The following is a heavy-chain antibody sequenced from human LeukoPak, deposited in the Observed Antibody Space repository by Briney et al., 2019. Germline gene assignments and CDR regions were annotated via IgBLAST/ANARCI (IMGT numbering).Heavy chain of an antibody. CDR1: GGSFSGYY. CDR2: INHSGST. D-gene: IGHD3-22*01. Sequence: KASGTLSLTCAVYGGSFSGYYWSWIRQPPGKGLEWIGEINHSGSTNYNPSLKSRVTISVDTSKNQFSLKLSSVTAADTAVYYCARDYDSSGHRGASAFDYWGQGTLVTVSS. CDR3: ARDYDSSGHRGASAFDY. V-gene: IGHV4-34*01. J-gene: IGHJ4*02.